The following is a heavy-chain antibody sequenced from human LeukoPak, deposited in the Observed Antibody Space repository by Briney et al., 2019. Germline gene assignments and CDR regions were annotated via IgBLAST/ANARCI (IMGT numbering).Heavy chain of an antibody. CDR2: ISGSGGST. V-gene: IGHV3-23*01. J-gene: IGHJ3*02. D-gene: IGHD6-19*01. Sequence: PGGTLRLSCAASGFTFSRYGMSWVRQAPGKGLEWVSAISGSGGSTYYADSVKGRFTISRDNSKNTLYLQMNSLRAEDTAVYYCAKDRGIAVADYDAFDIWGQGTMVTVSS. CDR1: GFTFSRYG. CDR3: AKDRGIAVADYDAFDI.